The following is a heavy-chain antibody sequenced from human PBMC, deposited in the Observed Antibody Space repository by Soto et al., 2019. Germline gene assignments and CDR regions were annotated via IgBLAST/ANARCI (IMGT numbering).Heavy chain of an antibody. CDR3: TKSRLPNPGDAFDI. CDR2: IKSKTDGGTT. CDR1: GFTVSNAW. J-gene: IGHJ3*02. Sequence: LXGSLRLSFAAPGFTVSNAWMSWVRQAPGKGLEWVGRIKSKTDGGTTDYAAPVKGRFTISRDDSKNTLYLQMNSLKTEDTAVYYCTKSRLPNPGDAFDIWGQRTVVTVSS. V-gene: IGHV3-15*01. D-gene: IGHD5-12*01.